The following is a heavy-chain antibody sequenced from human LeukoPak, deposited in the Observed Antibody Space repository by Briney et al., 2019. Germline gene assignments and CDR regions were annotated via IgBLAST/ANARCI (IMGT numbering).Heavy chain of an antibody. CDR2: IKHDGSDR. Sequence: AGGSLRLSCAASGFTFSSYAMSWVRQAPGKGLEWVANIKHDGSDRNYVDSVRGRFTISRDNGKNLLHLQMNTLRAEDTAVYYCARELITKWSCGDYWGQGTPVTVSP. J-gene: IGHJ4*02. CDR3: ARELITKWSCGDY. V-gene: IGHV3-7*01. CDR1: GFTFSSYA. D-gene: IGHD1-20*01.